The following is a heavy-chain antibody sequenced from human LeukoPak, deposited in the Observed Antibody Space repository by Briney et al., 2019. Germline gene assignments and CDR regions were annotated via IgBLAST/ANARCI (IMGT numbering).Heavy chain of an antibody. CDR3: ARGRSGSSWSYYYYYYYMDV. CDR2: IYHSGST. Sequence: SETLSLTCTVSGYSISSGYFWGWIRQPPGKGLECIGTIYHSGSTYYNPSLKSRVTISVDTSKNQFSLKLSSVTAADTAVYYCARGRSGSSWSYYYYYYYMDVWGKGTTVTVSS. V-gene: IGHV4-38-2*02. J-gene: IGHJ6*03. CDR1: GYSISSGYF. D-gene: IGHD6-13*01.